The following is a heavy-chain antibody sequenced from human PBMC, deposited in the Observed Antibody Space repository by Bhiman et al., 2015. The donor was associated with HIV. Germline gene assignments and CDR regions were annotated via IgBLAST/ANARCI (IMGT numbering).Heavy chain of an antibody. V-gene: IGHV3-74*01. J-gene: IGHJ3*02. CDR1: GFTFSSYW. Sequence: EVQLVESGGGLVQPGGSLRLSCAASGFTFSSYWMHWVRQAPGKGLVWVSRIDSDGSSTTYADSVKGRFTISRDNAKNTLYLQMNSLRAEDTAVYYCARPGALLAFDIWGQGTKWSPSLQ. CDR2: IDSDGSST. D-gene: IGHD7-27*01. CDR3: ARPGALLAFDI.